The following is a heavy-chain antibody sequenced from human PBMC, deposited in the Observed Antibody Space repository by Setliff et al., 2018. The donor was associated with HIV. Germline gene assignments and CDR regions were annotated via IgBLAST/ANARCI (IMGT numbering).Heavy chain of an antibody. V-gene: IGHV3-21*01. D-gene: IGHD3-3*01. CDR1: GFTFRNYK. J-gene: IGHJ6*02. Sequence: KPGGSLRLSCAASGFTFRNYKFNWVRQAPGRGLEWVSSISIGSGGAIDYADSVQGRFTISRDNSKNSLYLQMNGLRVEDTGVYYCARDNLYYNLYDGSPVYGMDVWGQGTTVTVSS. CDR3: ARDNLYYNLYDGSPVYGMDV. CDR2: ISIGSGGAI.